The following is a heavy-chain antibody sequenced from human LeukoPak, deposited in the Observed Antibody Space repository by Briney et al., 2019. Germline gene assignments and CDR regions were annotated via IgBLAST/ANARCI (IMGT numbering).Heavy chain of an antibody. CDR2: ISSSSSLI. D-gene: IGHD3-22*01. J-gene: IGHJ4*02. CDR1: GFTFSSYS. CDR3: AKCPAMRYYDSSGLYFDY. Sequence: GGSLRLSCAASGFTFSSYSMNWVRQAPGKGLEWVSYISSSSSLIHYADSVKGRFTISRDNAKNSLYLQMNSLRAEDTAVYYCAKCPAMRYYDSSGLYFDYWGQGTLVTVSS. V-gene: IGHV3-48*01.